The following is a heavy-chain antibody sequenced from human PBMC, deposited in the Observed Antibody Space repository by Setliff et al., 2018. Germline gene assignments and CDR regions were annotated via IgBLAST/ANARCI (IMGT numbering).Heavy chain of an antibody. V-gene: IGHV1-3*04. J-gene: IGHJ4*02. CDR2: MNIDNGKT. Sequence: ASVKVSCKASGYSFTLYAMHWMRQAPGQRLEWMGWMNIDNGKTEYSQEFQDRVTFTRDTFAETAYMELSRLSSDDTAVYYCSRGRRGSTWTSDFWGQGTLVTVSS. CDR3: SRGRRGSTWTSDF. CDR1: GYSFTLYA. D-gene: IGHD6-6*01.